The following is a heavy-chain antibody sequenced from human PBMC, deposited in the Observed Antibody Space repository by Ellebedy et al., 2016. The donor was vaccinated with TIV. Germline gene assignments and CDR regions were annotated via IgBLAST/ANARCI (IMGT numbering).Heavy chain of an antibody. CDR2: FSRRGSAI. CDR3: ARDQDYYDRSEYTGYYGLDV. CDR1: GFTLNSFS. D-gene: IGHD3-22*01. V-gene: IGHV3-21*01. J-gene: IGHJ6*02. Sequence: GESLKISXVASGFTLNSFSMNWARQAPGKGLEWVSSFSRRGSAIYYADSVKGRFTISRDDAKNSLDLQMNNLRADDTAVYYCARDQDYYDRSEYTGYYGLDVWGQGTTVTVSS.